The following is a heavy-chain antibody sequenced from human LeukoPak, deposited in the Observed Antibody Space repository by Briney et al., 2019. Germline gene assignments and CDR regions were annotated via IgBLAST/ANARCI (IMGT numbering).Heavy chain of an antibody. D-gene: IGHD3-9*01. J-gene: IGHJ4*02. Sequence: PGRSLTLSCAASGFTFSSYCMNWVRPAAGKGLEWVSYISSSSSTIYYADSVKGRLSNSRDNAKHSLYLQMNSLRDEDTAVYYCARDVLRYFDWLLPFDYWGQGTLVTVSS. V-gene: IGHV3-48*02. CDR3: ARDVLRYFDWLLPFDY. CDR2: ISSSSSTI. CDR1: GFTFSSYC.